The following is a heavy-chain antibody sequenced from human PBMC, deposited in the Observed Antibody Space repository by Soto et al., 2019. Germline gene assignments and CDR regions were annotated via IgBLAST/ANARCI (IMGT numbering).Heavy chain of an antibody. J-gene: IGHJ4*02. CDR3: ERALGGVGSY. CDR2: LNTNGRIT. V-gene: IGHV3-74*01. D-gene: IGHD3-16*01. Sequence: GSLRLSCAASGFTFSNYWMHWVRQAPGQGLVWVSRLNTNGRITDYADSVQGRFTISRDNARNTLYLQINSLRVEDTAVYYCERALGGVGSYWGQGTLATVSS. CDR1: GFTFSNYW.